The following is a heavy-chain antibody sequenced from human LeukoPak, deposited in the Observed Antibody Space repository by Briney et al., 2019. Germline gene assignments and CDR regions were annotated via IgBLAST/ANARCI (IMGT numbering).Heavy chain of an antibody. CDR3: GKIRHSYDTSGYYDY. D-gene: IGHD3-22*01. CDR2: ISWNSDTT. V-gene: IGHV3-9*01. Sequence: PGGSLRLSCAASGFNFDDYAMHWARQAPGKGLEWVSSISWNSDTTGYADSVKGRFIISRDNAKNSLYLQMNSLRAEDTALYYCGKIRHSYDTSGYYDYWGQGTLVIVSS. J-gene: IGHJ4*02. CDR1: GFNFDDYA.